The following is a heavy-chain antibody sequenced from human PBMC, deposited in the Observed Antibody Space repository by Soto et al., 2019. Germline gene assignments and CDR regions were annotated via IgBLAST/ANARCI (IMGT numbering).Heavy chain of an antibody. CDR2: ISAYNGNT. CDR1: GYTFTSYG. V-gene: IGHV1-18*01. Sequence: RASVKVSCKASGYTFTSYGISWVRQAPGQGLEWMGWISAYNGNTNYAQKLQGRVTMTTDTSTSTAYMELRSLRSDDTAVYYCARVGKYFDWLSPGDAFDIWGQGTMVTVSS. D-gene: IGHD3-9*01. CDR3: ARVGKYFDWLSPGDAFDI. J-gene: IGHJ3*02.